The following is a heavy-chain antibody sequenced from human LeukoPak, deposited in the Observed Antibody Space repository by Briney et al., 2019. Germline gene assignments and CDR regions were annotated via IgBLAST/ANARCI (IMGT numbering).Heavy chain of an antibody. J-gene: IGHJ4*02. V-gene: IGHV3-7*01. CDR3: AKDAYYYDSSGGGNDY. Sequence: GGSLRLSCAASGFSFSSYWMSWVRQAPGKGLEWVANIKQDGSDKYYVDSVKGRFTISRDNAKNSLNLQMNRLRAEDTAVYYCAKDAYYYDSSGGGNDYWGQGTLVTVSS. CDR2: IKQDGSDK. D-gene: IGHD3-22*01. CDR1: GFSFSSYW.